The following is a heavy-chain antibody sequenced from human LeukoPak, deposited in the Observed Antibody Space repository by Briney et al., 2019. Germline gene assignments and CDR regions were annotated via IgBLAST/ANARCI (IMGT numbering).Heavy chain of an antibody. J-gene: IGHJ4*02. CDR2: ISGSGGST. V-gene: IGHV3-23*01. CDR3: AKDGGNRGGVDY. D-gene: IGHD3-16*01. CDR1: GFTFSNYV. Sequence: PGGSLRLSCAASGFTFSNYVMSWVRQPPGKGLEWVSTISGSGGSTYYADSVKGRFTVSRDNSKNTMYLQMNTLRAEDTAVYYCAKDGGNRGGVDYWGQETLVTVSS.